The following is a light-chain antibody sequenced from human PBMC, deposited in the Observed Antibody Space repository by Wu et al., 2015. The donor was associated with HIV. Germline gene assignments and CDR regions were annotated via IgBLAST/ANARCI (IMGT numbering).Light chain of an antibody. J-gene: IGKJ1*01. CDR3: QQYNTYSRT. CDR1: QNIWTF. V-gene: IGKV1-39*01. Sequence: IQLTQSPSSLSASVGDRVTITCRASQNIWTFLNWYQHKPGKAPNLLIYGASTLQTGVPSRFSGGGSGTDFTLTISSLRPEDFATYYCQQYNTYSRTFGQGTKVEIK. CDR2: GAS.